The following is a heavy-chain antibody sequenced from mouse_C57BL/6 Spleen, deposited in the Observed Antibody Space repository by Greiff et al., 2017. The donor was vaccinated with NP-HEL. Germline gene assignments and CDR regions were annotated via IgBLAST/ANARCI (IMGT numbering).Heavy chain of an antibody. D-gene: IGHD2-1*01. CDR3: ARYYGNYDLFDY. V-gene: IGHV1-18*01. Sequence: EVKLQQSGPELVKPGASVKIPCKASGYTFTDYNMDWVKQSHGKSLEWIGDINPNNGGTIYNQKFKGKATLTVDKSSSTAYMELRSLTSEDTAVYYCARYYGNYDLFDYWGQGTTLTVSS. CDR2: INPNNGGT. J-gene: IGHJ2*01. CDR1: GYTFTDYN.